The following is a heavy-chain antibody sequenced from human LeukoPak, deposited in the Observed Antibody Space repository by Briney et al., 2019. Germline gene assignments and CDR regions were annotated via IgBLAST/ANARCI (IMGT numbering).Heavy chain of an antibody. D-gene: IGHD3-10*01. Sequence: ASVKVSCKASGYTFTSYDINLVRQATGQGLEWMGWMNPNSGNTGYAQKFQGRVTMTRNTSISTAYMELSSLRSEDTAVYYCARGPPLLWFGQAQFQHWGQGTLVTVSS. V-gene: IGHV1-8*01. J-gene: IGHJ1*01. CDR1: GYTFTSYD. CDR3: ARGPPLLWFGQAQFQH. CDR2: MNPNSGNT.